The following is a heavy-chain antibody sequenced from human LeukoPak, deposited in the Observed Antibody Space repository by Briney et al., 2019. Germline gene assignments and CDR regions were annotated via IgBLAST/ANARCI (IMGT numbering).Heavy chain of an antibody. CDR1: GFIFNDYF. CDR3: ARDLPDY. Sequence: GGSLRLSCAASGFIFNDYFMGWIRQTPGKGLEWVSYITNNGRKTYYADSMKGRFTISRDNAKNSLYLQMNSLRAEDTALYYCARDLPDYWGQGTLVTVSS. J-gene: IGHJ4*02. V-gene: IGHV3-11*04. CDR2: ITNNGRKT.